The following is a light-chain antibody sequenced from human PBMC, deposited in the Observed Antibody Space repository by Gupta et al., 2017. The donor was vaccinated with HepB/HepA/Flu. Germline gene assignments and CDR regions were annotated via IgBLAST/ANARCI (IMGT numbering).Light chain of an antibody. CDR3: QQDNSYSWT. V-gene: IGKV1-5*03. J-gene: IGKJ1*01. CDR1: QSISSW. CDR2: KAS. Sequence: DIQMTQSPSTLSASVGDRVTITCRATQSISSWLAWYQQKPRKAPKLLIYKASSLESGVPSRFSGSGSGTEFTLTISSLQPDDFATYYCQQDNSYSWTFGQGTKVEIK.